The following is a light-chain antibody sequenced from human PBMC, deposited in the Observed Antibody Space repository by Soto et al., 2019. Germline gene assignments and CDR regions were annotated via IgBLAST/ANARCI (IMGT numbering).Light chain of an antibody. J-gene: IGLJ3*02. CDR1: NSDIGGYQY. V-gene: IGLV2-14*01. CDR3: SSYTTSSTLV. Sequence: QSALTQPASVSGSPGQSITISCTGTNSDIGGYQYVSWYQHHPGKAPKLTIYEIINRPSGVSHRFSGSKSGNTASLTISGLQAEDEADYYCSSYTTSSTLVFGGGTKLTVL. CDR2: EII.